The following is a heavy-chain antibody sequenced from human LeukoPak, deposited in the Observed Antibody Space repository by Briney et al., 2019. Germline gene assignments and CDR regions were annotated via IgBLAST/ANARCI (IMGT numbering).Heavy chain of an antibody. CDR1: GGSISSLY. CDR2: IYYTGST. V-gene: IGHV4-59*08. Sequence: SETLSLTCSVSGGSISSLYWSWIRQPPGEGLEWIGYIYYTGSTSYNPSLKSRVTIFVDMSKNQFSLRLSSVTAADTALYYCARHRAYSSSSPFDYWGQGTLVTVSS. CDR3: ARHRAYSSSSPFDY. J-gene: IGHJ4*02. D-gene: IGHD6-6*01.